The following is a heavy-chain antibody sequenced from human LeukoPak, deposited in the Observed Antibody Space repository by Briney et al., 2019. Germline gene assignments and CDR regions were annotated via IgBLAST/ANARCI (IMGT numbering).Heavy chain of an antibody. V-gene: IGHV3-23*01. CDR2: ISGSGGST. D-gene: IGHD3-22*01. CDR1: GFTFSSYA. J-gene: IGHJ6*03. Sequence: GGSLRLSCAASGFTFSSYAMSWVRQAPGKGLEWVSAISGSGGSTYYADSVKGRFTISRDNSKNTLYLQMNSLRAEDTAVYYCAKGNDYYDSSGLTYYYYYYMDVWGKGTTVTVSS. CDR3: AKGNDYYDSSGLTYYYYYYMDV.